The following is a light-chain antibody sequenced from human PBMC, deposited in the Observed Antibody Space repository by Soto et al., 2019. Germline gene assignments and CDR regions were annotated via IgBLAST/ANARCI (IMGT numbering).Light chain of an antibody. CDR1: QGIRNY. CDR3: QKYNSAPLT. Sequence: DIQMTQSPSSLSASVGDRVTITCRASQGIRNYLAWYQQKSGKVPKLLIYAASTLQSGVPSRFSRSGSGTDFTLTISSLPPEDVATYYCQKYNSAPLTFGPGTKVDIK. CDR2: AAS. J-gene: IGKJ3*01. V-gene: IGKV1-27*01.